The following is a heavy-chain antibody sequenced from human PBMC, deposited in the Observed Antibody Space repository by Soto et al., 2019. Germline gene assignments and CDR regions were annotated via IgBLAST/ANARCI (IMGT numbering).Heavy chain of an antibody. CDR3: ARGAVTIFGVGHYYYGMDV. V-gene: IGHV3-33*01. Sequence: GGSLRLSCASSGFTFSSYGMHWFRQAPGNGLDWFAVIWYDGSNKYYADSVKGRFTISRDNSKNTLYLQMNSLRAEDTAVYYCARGAVTIFGVGHYYYGMDVWGQGTTVTVSS. CDR1: GFTFSSYG. J-gene: IGHJ6*02. D-gene: IGHD3-3*01. CDR2: IWYDGSNK.